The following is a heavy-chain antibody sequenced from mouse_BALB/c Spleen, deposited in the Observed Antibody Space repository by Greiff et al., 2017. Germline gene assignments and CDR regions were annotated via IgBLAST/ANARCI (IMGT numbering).Heavy chain of an antibody. V-gene: IGHV5-6-3*01. CDR2: INSNGGST. Sequence: DVMLVESGGGLVQPGGSLKLSCAASGFTFSSYGMSWVRQTPDKRLELVATINSNGGSTYYPDSVKGRFTISRDNAKNTLYLQMSSLKSEDTAMYYCARGPYGNYVYFDVWGAGTTVTVSS. CDR1: GFTFSSYG. CDR3: ARGPYGNYVYFDV. J-gene: IGHJ1*01. D-gene: IGHD2-1*01.